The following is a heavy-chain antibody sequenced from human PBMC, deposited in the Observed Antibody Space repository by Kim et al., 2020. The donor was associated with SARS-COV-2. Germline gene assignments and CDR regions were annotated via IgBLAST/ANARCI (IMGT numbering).Heavy chain of an antibody. CDR3: SRDIRDYYGIDV. CDR1: GFTFSSYG. Sequence: GGSLRLSCAASGFTFSSYGMHWVRQAPGKGLEWVAVIWYDGSNKYYADSVKGRFTISRDNSKNTLYLQMNSLRAEDTAVYYCSRDIRDYYGIDVWGQGTTVTVPS. J-gene: IGHJ6*02. CDR2: IWYDGSNK. V-gene: IGHV3-33*01.